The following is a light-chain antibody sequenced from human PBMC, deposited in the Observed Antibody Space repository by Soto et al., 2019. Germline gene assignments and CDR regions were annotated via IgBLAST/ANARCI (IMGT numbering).Light chain of an antibody. CDR1: QSVSSY. V-gene: IGKV1-39*01. Sequence: DIQMTQSPSSLSASVGDRVTITCRASQSVSSYLNWYQHKPGKAPKLLIYAASRLQSGVPSRFSGSGSGTDFTLTISSLQPEDFATYYCQQSYNTTPTFGGGTKVEIK. J-gene: IGKJ4*01. CDR3: QQSYNTTPT. CDR2: AAS.